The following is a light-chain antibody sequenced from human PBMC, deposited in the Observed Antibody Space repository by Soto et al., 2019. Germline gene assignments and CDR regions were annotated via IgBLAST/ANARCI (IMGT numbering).Light chain of an antibody. CDR2: DVS. CDR1: SRDVGGYNF. J-gene: IGLJ1*01. V-gene: IGLV2-14*03. CDR3: NSYTSSSTSYV. Sequence: QPVLTQPASVSGSPGQSITISCTGTSRDVGGYNFVSWYQQHPGKAPKLLIYDVSDRPSGVSNRFSGSKSGNTASLTISGPQAEDEADYYCNSYTSSSTSYVFGSGTKATVL.